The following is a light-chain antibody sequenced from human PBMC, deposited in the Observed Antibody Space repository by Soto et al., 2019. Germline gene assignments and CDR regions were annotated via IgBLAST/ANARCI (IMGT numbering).Light chain of an antibody. CDR2: GAS. CDR3: QQSSNWPLT. J-gene: IGKJ4*01. CDR1: QSVSSN. V-gene: IGKV3-15*01. Sequence: EIVMTQTPATLSVSPGERATLSCRASQSVSSNLAWYQQKPGQAPRLLIYGASTRATGIPARFSGSGSGTEFTLTISSLQSEEFAVYFCQQSSNWPLTFGGGTKVDIK.